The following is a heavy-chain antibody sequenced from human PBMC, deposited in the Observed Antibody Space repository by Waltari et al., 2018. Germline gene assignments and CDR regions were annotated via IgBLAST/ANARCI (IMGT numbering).Heavy chain of an antibody. CDR1: GFTFSSYA. V-gene: IGHV3-23*01. D-gene: IGHD1-20*01. J-gene: IGHJ3*02. Sequence: EVQLLESGGGLVQPGGSLRLSCAASGFTFSSYAMSWVRQAPGKGLEWVSAIGGSGGSTYYADSVKGRFTISRDNSKNTLYLQMNSLRAEDTAVYYCAKLLFITGTTGDAFDIWGQGTMVTVSS. CDR3: AKLLFITGTTGDAFDI. CDR2: IGGSGGST.